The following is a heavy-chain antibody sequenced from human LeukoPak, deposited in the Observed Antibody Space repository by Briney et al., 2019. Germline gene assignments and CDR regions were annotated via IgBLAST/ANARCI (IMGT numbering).Heavy chain of an antibody. CDR1: GGSISSYY. V-gene: IGHV4-59*01. D-gene: IGHD1-26*01. J-gene: IGHJ4*02. Sequence: SETLSLTCTVSGGSISSYYWSWIRQPPGKGLEWIGYVYYSGSTNYSPSLKSRVTISVDTSKNQFSLKLSSVTAADTAVYYCARGRVVGSTHFDYWGQGTLVTVSS. CDR2: VYYSGST. CDR3: ARGRVVGSTHFDY.